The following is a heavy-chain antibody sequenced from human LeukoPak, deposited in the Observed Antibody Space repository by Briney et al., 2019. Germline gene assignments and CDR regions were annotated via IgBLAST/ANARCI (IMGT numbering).Heavy chain of an antibody. V-gene: IGHV4-38-2*02. CDR3: AREAIAVAGWHGTPGFDP. J-gene: IGHJ5*02. D-gene: IGHD6-19*01. CDR2: IYHSGST. CDR1: GYSISSGYY. Sequence: PSETLSLTCTVSGYSISSGYYWGWIRQPPGKGLEWIGSIYHSGSTYYNPSLKSRVTISVDTSKNQFSLKLSSVTAADTAVYYCAREAIAVAGWHGTPGFDPWGQGTLVTVSS.